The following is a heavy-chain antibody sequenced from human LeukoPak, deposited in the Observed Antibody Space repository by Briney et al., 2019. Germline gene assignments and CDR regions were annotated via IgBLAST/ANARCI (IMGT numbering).Heavy chain of an antibody. D-gene: IGHD2-2*01. CDR2: INHSGST. CDR1: GGSFCSYY. Sequence: SETLSLTCAVYGGSFCSYYWSWIRQPTAGGLEEIVEINHSGSTNYNPSLKSRVTISVDTSKNQFSLKLSSVTAADTAVYYCARSVGRIVVVPAAIRGYFDYWGQGTLVTVSS. CDR3: ARSVGRIVVVPAAIRGYFDY. J-gene: IGHJ4*02. V-gene: IGHV4-34*01.